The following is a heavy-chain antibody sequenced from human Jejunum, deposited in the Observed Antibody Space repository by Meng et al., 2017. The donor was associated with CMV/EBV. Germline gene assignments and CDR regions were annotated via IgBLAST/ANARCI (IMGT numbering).Heavy chain of an antibody. J-gene: IGHJ4*02. D-gene: IGHD2-15*01. CDR3: VKDWSGGQSGFPDY. Sequence: SVFTFRIFGMLWVRQAPGKGLEWVAVIWSDGSNKLYCDSVKGRFIISRDNSKNTLYLQMNRLRADDTAFYYCVKDWSGGQSGFPDYWGQGTLVTVSS. V-gene: IGHV3-33*08. CDR2: IWSDGSNK. CDR1: VFTFRIFG.